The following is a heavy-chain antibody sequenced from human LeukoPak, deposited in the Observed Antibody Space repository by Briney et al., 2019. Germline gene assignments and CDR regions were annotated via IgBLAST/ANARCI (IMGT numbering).Heavy chain of an antibody. CDR2: IIPIFGTA. D-gene: IGHD3-22*01. CDR3: AREGDSSGYRIDY. CDR1: GYTFSSYG. Sequence: SVKVSCKASGYTFSSYGISWVRQAPGQGLEWMGGIIPIFGTANYAQKFQGRVTITADESTSTAYMELSSLRSEDTAVYYCAREGDSSGYRIDYWGQGTLVTVSS. J-gene: IGHJ4*02. V-gene: IGHV1-69*13.